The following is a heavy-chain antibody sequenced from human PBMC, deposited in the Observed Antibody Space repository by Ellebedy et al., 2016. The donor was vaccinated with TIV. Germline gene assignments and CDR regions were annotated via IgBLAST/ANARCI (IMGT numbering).Heavy chain of an antibody. CDR2: IYTSGTT. V-gene: IGHV4-4*07. D-gene: IGHD6-13*01. Sequence: MPSETLSLTCTVSGGSISGYHWSRIRQAAGKGLEWIGRIYTSGTTIYNPSLKSRITMSVDTSRNQFSLKLNSVTAADTAVYYCARGPQQLMPLDCWGQGTLVTVSS. J-gene: IGHJ4*02. CDR3: ARGPQQLMPLDC. CDR1: GGSISGYH.